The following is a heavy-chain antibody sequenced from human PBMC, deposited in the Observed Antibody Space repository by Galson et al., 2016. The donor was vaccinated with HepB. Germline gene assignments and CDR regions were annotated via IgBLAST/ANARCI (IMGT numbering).Heavy chain of an antibody. J-gene: IGHJ4*02. CDR3: PRGGGRGYSYRGDY. D-gene: IGHD5-18*01. CDR2: ISPYNGNA. CDR1: GYTFTDYG. Sequence: SVKVSCKASGYTFTDYGINWVRQAPGQGLEWMGWISPYNGNANYVEKLQGRVTMTTDTSTTTVYMELRSLRSDDTAVYYCPRGGGRGYSYRGDYWGQGTLVTVSS. V-gene: IGHV1-18*04.